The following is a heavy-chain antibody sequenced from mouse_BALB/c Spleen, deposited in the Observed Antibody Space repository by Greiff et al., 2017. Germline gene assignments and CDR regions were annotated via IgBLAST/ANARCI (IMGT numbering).Heavy chain of an antibody. J-gene: IGHJ2*01. CDR1: GYAFSSYW. Sequence: VQLVESGAELVRPGSSVKISCKASGYAFSSYWMNWVKQRPGQGLEWIGQIYPGDGDTNYNGKFKGKATLTADKSSSTAYMQLSSLTSEDSAVYFCAREGNYSFDYWGQGTTLTVSS. D-gene: IGHD2-1*01. V-gene: IGHV1-80*01. CDR2: IYPGDGDT. CDR3: AREGNYSFDY.